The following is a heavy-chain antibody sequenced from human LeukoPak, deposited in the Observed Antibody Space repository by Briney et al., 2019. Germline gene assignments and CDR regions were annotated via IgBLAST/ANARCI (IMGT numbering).Heavy chain of an antibody. CDR1: GGSISSGGYS. V-gene: IGHV4-30-2*01. CDR2: IYHSGST. CDR3: ARATSRSLYGMDV. J-gene: IGHJ6*02. Sequence: SQTLSLTCAVSGGSISSGGYSWSWIRQPLGKGLEWIGYIYHSGSTYYNPSLKSRVTISVDRSKNQFSLKLSSVTAADTAVYYCARATSRSLYGMDVWGQGTTVTVSS.